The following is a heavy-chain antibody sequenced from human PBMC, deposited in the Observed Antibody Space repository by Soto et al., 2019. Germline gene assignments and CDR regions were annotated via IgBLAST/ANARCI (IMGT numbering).Heavy chain of an antibody. CDR3: ASAGGLLVDC. J-gene: IGHJ4*02. D-gene: IGHD1-26*01. V-gene: IGHV3-30-3*01. CDR1: GFTFSSYA. Sequence: QVQLVESGGGVVQPGRSLRLSCAASGFTFSSYAIHWVRQAPGKGLEWVAVISYDGSNKYYADSVKGRFTISRDNSKNTLYLQMNSRRAGDAAVYYCASAGGLLVDCWGQGTLVTVSS. CDR2: ISYDGSNK.